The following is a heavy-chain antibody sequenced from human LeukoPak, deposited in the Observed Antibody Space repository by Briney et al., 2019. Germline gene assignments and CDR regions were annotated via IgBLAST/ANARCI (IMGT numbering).Heavy chain of an antibody. CDR2: ISYDGSNK. J-gene: IGHJ3*02. CDR1: GFTFSSYA. Sequence: GGSLRLSCAASGFTFSSYAMHWVRQAPGKGLEWVEVISYDGSNKYYADSVKGRFTISRDNSKNTLYLQMNSLRAEDTAVYYCAREGYSYGEDAFDIWGQGTMVTVSS. V-gene: IGHV3-30-3*01. CDR3: AREGYSYGEDAFDI. D-gene: IGHD5-18*01.